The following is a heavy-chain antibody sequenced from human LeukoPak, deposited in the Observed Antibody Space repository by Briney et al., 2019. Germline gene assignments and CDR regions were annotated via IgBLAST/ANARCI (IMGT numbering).Heavy chain of an antibody. CDR1: GYSISSGYY. J-gene: IGHJ4*02. CDR3: ARGTTMIQ. CDR2: IYHSGST. Sequence: SETLSLTCAVSGYSISSGYYWGWIRQPPGKGLEWIGSIYHSGSTYYNPSLKSRVTISVDTSKNQFSLKLSSVTAADTAVYYCARGTTMIQWGQGALVTVSS. V-gene: IGHV4-38-2*01. D-gene: IGHD3-22*01.